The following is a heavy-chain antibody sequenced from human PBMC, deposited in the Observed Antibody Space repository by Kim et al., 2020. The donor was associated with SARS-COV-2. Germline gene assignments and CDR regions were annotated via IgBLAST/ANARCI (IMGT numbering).Heavy chain of an antibody. D-gene: IGHD3-16*02. CDR2: SGRT. J-gene: IGHJ4*02. Sequence: SGRTKYNPTLQSRVTMSVDMSKSQFSLKLSSVTAADKAVYYCASALGHWGQGTLVTVSS. CDR3: ASALGH. V-gene: IGHV4-4*07.